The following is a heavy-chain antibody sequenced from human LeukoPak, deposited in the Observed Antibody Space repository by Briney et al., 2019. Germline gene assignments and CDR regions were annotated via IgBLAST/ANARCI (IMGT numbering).Heavy chain of an antibody. J-gene: IGHJ3*02. Sequence: PGRSLRLSCAASGFTFSSYGMHWVRQAPGKGLEWVAVISYDGSNKYYADSVKGRFTISRDNSKNTLYLQMNSLRAEDTAVYYCARDRYCGGDCYPDAFDIWGQGTMVTVSS. D-gene: IGHD2-21*02. CDR1: GFTFSSYG. CDR2: ISYDGSNK. CDR3: ARDRYCGGDCYPDAFDI. V-gene: IGHV3-30*03.